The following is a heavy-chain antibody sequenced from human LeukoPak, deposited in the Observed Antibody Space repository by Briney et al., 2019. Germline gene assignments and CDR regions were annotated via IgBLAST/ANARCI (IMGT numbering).Heavy chain of an antibody. Sequence: SETLSLTCTVSGGSISSSTYYWGWIRQPPGKGLEWIGSIYYTGSTYYNASLQSRITISIDTSKNQFSLRLNSVTAADTAMYYCVKSGGYGLIDYWGQGTLVTVSS. CDR1: GGSISSSTYY. CDR3: VKSGGYGLIDY. D-gene: IGHD1-26*01. V-gene: IGHV4-39*01. CDR2: IYYTGST. J-gene: IGHJ4*02.